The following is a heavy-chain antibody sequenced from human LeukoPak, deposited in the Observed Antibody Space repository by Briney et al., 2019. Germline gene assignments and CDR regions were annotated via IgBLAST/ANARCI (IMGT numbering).Heavy chain of an antibody. CDR1: GYTFTSYD. V-gene: IGHV1-8*01. CDR2: MNPNSGNT. J-gene: IGHJ5*02. Sequence: GASVKVSCKASGYTFTSYDINWVRQATGQGLEWMGWMNPNSGNTGYAQEFQGRVTMTRNTSIRTAYMELSSLRSEDTAVYYCAREAAVAASHWFDPWGQGTLVTVSS. D-gene: IGHD2-15*01. CDR3: AREAAVAASHWFDP.